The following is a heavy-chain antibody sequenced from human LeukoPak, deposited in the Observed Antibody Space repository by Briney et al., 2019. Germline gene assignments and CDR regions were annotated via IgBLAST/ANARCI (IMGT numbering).Heavy chain of an antibody. D-gene: IGHD2-15*01. Sequence: GGSLRLSCAASGFTFSSYSMNWVRQAPGKGLEWVSRINSEGSSTSYADSVKGRFTISRDNAKNTLYLQMNSLRAEDTAVYYCASRDQSCSGSRCYPIDYWGQGTLVTVSS. J-gene: IGHJ4*02. V-gene: IGHV3-74*01. CDR3: ASRDQSCSGSRCYPIDY. CDR2: INSEGSST. CDR1: GFTFSSYS.